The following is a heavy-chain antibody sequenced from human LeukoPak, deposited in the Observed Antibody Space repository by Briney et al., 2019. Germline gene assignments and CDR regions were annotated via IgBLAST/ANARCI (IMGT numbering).Heavy chain of an antibody. D-gene: IGHD6-13*01. V-gene: IGHV4-31*03. Sequence: SQTLSLTCTASGASVSSGGYFWSWIRQRPGKGLEWIGYISHSGSTYYNPSLRSRVTISMDTSKNQFSLNLSSVTAADTAVYYCARDRATAASGSYYFAYWGQGTQVTVSS. CDR3: ARDRATAASGSYYFAY. CDR1: GASVSSGGYF. J-gene: IGHJ4*02. CDR2: ISHSGST.